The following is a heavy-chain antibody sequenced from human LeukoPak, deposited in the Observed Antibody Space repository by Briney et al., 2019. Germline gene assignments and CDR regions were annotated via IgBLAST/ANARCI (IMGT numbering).Heavy chain of an antibody. V-gene: IGHV3-7*03. CDR3: AAIFYGDYSG. CDR1: GFTFSDYY. CDR2: IKQDGSEI. Sequence: GGSLRLSCAATGFTFSDYYMSWVRQAPGKGLEWVANIKQDGSEIYYVDSVKGRFSISRDNAKNSLYLQMNSLRAEDTAVYYCAAIFYGDYSGWGQGTLVTVSS. J-gene: IGHJ4*02. D-gene: IGHD4-17*01.